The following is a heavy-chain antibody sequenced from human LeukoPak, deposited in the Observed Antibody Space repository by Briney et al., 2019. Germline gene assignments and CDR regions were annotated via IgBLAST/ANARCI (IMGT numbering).Heavy chain of an antibody. CDR3: ASHDSSGYYDY. V-gene: IGHV4-59*01. J-gene: IGHJ4*02. Sequence: PSETLSLTCTVSGGSISSYYWSWIRQPPGKGLEWIGYIYYSGSTNYNPSLKSRVTISVDTSKNQFSLKLSSVIAADTAVYYCASHDSSGYYDYWGQGTLVTVSS. CDR1: GGSISSYY. CDR2: IYYSGST. D-gene: IGHD3-22*01.